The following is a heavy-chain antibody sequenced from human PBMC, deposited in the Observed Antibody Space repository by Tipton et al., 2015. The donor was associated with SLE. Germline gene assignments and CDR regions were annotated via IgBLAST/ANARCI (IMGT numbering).Heavy chain of an antibody. CDR1: GGSISSNSYY. CDR3: AREGMGAQGAFDI. V-gene: IGHV4-39*07. J-gene: IGHJ3*02. D-gene: IGHD1-26*01. CDR2: IYYSGST. Sequence: GLVKPSETLSLTCTVSGGSISSNSYYWGWIRQPPGKGLEWIGSIYYSGSTYYNPSLKSRVTISVDTSKNQFSLKLSSVTAADTAVYYCAREGMGAQGAFDIWGQGTMVTVSS.